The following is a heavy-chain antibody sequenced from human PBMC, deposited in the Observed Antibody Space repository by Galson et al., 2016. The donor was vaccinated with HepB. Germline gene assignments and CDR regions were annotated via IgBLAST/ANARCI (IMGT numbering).Heavy chain of an antibody. D-gene: IGHD4-17*01. J-gene: IGHJ5*02. CDR1: GFSFSSYG. CDR3: AKDLQTTTAYNNWLDP. CDR2: ISYDGNGK. Sequence: SLRLSCAASGFSFSSYGMHWVRQAPGKGLEWVGLISYDGNGKYYGDSVKGRFTISKDNSKKKLILQMNSLRPEDTAVYYCAKDLQTTTAYNNWLDPWGQGTLVTVSS. V-gene: IGHV3-30*18.